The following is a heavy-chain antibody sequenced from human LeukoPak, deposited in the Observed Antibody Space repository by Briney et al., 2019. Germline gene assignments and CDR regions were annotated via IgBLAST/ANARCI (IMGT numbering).Heavy chain of an antibody. CDR1: GFTVSSNS. V-gene: IGHV3-53*01. D-gene: IGHD2-15*01. CDR3: ARRAGEYSHPYDY. J-gene: IGHJ4*02. CDR2: IYSGGNT. Sequence: GSLRLSCTVSGFTVSSNSWSWVRQAPGKGLEWVSFIYSGGNTHYSDSVKGRFTISRDNSKNTLYLQMNSLRAEDTAIYYCARRAGEYSHPYDYWGQGTLVTVSS.